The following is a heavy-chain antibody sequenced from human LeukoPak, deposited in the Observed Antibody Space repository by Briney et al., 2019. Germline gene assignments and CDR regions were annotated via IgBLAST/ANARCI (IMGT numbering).Heavy chain of an antibody. J-gene: IGHJ3*01. D-gene: IGHD3-9*01. CDR3: ASGRNLRYSN. V-gene: IGHV3-30*02. CDR2: IRYDGSNK. CDR1: GFTFSSYG. Sequence: PGGSLRLSCAASGFTFSSYGMHWVRQAPGKGLEWVAFIRYDGSNKYYADSVKGRFTISRDNSKNTLYLQMNSLRAEDTAVYYCASGRNLRYSNWGQGTMVTVSS.